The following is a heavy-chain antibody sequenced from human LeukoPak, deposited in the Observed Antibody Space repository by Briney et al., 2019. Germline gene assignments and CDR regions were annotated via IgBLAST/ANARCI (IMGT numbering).Heavy chain of an antibody. Sequence: SVKVSCKASGGTFSNYAISWVRQAPGQGLEWLGGIIPIFGPPNTAQKFQGRVTITADESTSTVHMELSSLTSEDTAMCYCARDRSSGTFDSFGIWGPGTMVTVSS. CDR1: GGTFSNYA. D-gene: IGHD1-26*01. CDR2: IIPIFGPP. J-gene: IGHJ3*02. CDR3: ARDRSSGTFDSFGI. V-gene: IGHV1-69*13.